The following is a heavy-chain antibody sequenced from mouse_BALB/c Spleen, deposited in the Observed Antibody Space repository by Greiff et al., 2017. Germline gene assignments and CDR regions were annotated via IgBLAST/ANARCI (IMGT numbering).Heavy chain of an antibody. J-gene: IGHJ4*01. Sequence: VHLVESGPGLVAPSQSLSITCTVSGFSLTGYGVNWVRQPPGKGLEWLGMIWGDGSTDYNSALKSRLSISKDNSKSQVFLKMNSLQTDDTARYYCARGSPYMITWGAMDYWGQGTSVTVSS. D-gene: IGHD2-4*01. CDR1: GFSLTGYG. CDR2: IWGDGST. V-gene: IGHV2-6-7*01. CDR3: ARGSPYMITWGAMDY.